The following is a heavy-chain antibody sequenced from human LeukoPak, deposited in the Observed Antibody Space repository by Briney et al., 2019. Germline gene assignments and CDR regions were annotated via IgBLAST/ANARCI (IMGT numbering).Heavy chain of an antibody. CDR2: IRYDGSNK. J-gene: IGHJ3*02. CDR3: AKGQYYYDSSGPIFDI. CDR1: GFTFSRYG. Sequence: GGSLRLSCAASGFTFSRYGMHWVRQAPGKGLEWVAFIRYDGSNKYYADSVKGRFTISRDNSKNTLYLQMNSLRAEDTAVYYCAKGQYYYDSSGPIFDIWGQGTMVTVSS. D-gene: IGHD3-22*01. V-gene: IGHV3-30*02.